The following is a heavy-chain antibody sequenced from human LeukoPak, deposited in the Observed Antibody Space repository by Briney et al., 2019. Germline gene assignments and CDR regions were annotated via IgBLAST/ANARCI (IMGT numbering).Heavy chain of an antibody. CDR2: IHASGST. V-gene: IGHV4-4*07. Sequence: SETLSLTCTVSGDSISAYYWSWIRQPAGRGLEWIGRIHASGSTRCNPSLKSRVTMSVDTSKNQFSLKLTSVPAADTALYFCARGMSAAYDYNWFDSWGQGTLVTVSS. CDR3: ARGMSAAYDYNWFDS. CDR1: GDSISAYY. J-gene: IGHJ5*01. D-gene: IGHD5-12*01.